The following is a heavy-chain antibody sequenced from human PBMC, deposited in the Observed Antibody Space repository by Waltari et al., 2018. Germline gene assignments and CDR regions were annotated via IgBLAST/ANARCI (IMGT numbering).Heavy chain of an antibody. CDR1: GFTFSSYG. J-gene: IGHJ4*02. CDR3: AKDVGSGWYYFDY. Sequence: QVQLVESGGGVVQPGRSLRLSCAASGFTFSSYGMHGVRQAPGKGLGWVAVISYDGSNKYYADSVKGRFTISRDNSKNTLYLQMNSLRAEDTAVYYCAKDVGSGWYYFDYWGQGTLVTVSS. D-gene: IGHD6-19*01. CDR2: ISYDGSNK. V-gene: IGHV3-30*18.